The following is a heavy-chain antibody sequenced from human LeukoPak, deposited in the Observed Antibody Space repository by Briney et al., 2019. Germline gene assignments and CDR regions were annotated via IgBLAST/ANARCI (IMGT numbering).Heavy chain of an antibody. D-gene: IGHD5-18*01. V-gene: IGHV3-23*01. CDR3: AKSHSLGYRGYFDY. CDR2: IVDTGDGT. CDR1: GFTFSSYA. Sequence: GGSLRLSCAASGFTFSSYAMSRVRPAPGKGLEGVSTIVDTGDGTFYADSVRCRFTITRDSSENTLYLQMNCLGPEDTAVYYCAKSHSLGYRGYFDYWGQGTLVTVSS. J-gene: IGHJ4*02.